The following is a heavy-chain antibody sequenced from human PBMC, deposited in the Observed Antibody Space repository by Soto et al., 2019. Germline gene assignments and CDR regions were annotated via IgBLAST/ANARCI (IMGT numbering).Heavy chain of an antibody. D-gene: IGHD2-2*01. CDR2: IYYSGST. CDR3: ARELGWYCSSTSCPDYCYGMYV. J-gene: IGHJ6*02. CDR1: GGSISSYY. V-gene: IGHV4-59*01. Sequence: QVQLQESGPGLVKPSETLSLTCTVSGGSISSYYWSWIRQPPGKGLEWIGYIYYSGSTNYNPSLQRRLTISVDTSKNQFSLKLSSVTAADTAVYYCARELGWYCSSTSCPDYCYGMYVWGQGTTVTVSS.